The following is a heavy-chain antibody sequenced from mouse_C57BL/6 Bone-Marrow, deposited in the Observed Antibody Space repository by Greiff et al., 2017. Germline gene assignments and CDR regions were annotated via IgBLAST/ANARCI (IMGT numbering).Heavy chain of an antibody. CDR2: IDPETGGT. CDR3: TVDGYSDY. V-gene: IGHV1-15*01. Sequence: VQLQQSGAELVRPGASVTLSCKASGYTFTDYEMHWVKQTPVHGLEWIGAIDPETGGTAYNQKFKGKATLTADKSSSTAYMELRSLTSEDSAVYYCTVDGYSDYWGQGTTLTVSS. D-gene: IGHD2-3*01. J-gene: IGHJ2*01. CDR1: GYTFTDYE.